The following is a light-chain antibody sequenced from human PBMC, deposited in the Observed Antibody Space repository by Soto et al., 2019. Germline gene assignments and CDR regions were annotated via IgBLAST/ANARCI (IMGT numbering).Light chain of an antibody. V-gene: IGLV1-40*01. CDR1: SSNIGAGYD. Sequence: QSVLTQPPSVSGAPEQRVTISCTWSSSNIGAGYDVHWYQHLPGRDPKLLIYGNTNRPSGVPDRFYGSKSGTAASLYTTGLQAEEEADYYCLSFDSRLSVVFGGGTKLPVL. J-gene: IGLJ2*01. CDR3: LSFDSRLSVV. CDR2: GNT.